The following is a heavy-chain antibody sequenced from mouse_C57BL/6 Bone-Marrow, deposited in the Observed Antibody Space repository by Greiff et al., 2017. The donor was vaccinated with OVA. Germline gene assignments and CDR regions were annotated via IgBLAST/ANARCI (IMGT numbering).Heavy chain of an antibody. CDR2: ISYDGSN. Sequence: EVKLVESGPGLVKPSQSLSLPCSVPGYSITSGYYWNWIRQFPGNKLEWMGYISYDGSNNYNPSLKNRISITRDTSKNQFFLKLNSVTTEDTATYYCARGYGPFDYWGQGTTLTVSS. V-gene: IGHV3-6*01. CDR1: GYSITSGYY. J-gene: IGHJ2*01. D-gene: IGHD1-1*01. CDR3: ARGYGPFDY.